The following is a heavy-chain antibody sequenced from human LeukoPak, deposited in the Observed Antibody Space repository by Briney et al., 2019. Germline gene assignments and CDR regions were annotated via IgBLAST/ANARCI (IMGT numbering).Heavy chain of an antibody. J-gene: IGHJ4*02. V-gene: IGHV3-30-3*01. CDR2: ISYDGSNK. Sequence: PGRSLRLSCAASGFTFSSYAMHWVRQAPGKGLEWVAVISYDGSNKYYADSVKGRFTISRDNSKNMLYLQMNSLRAEDTAVYYCARDYYDSSGYGFVDYWGQGTLVTVSS. D-gene: IGHD3-22*01. CDR3: ARDYYDSSGYGFVDY. CDR1: GFTFSSYA.